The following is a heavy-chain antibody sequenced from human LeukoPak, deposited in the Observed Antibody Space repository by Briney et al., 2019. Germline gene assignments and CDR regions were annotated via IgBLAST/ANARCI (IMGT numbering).Heavy chain of an antibody. CDR1: GGSFSGYH. D-gene: IGHD6-13*01. Sequence: SETLSLTCAVYGGSFSGYHWSWIRQPPGKGLEWIGEINHSGGTIYNPSLKSVVAISVDTSKNQFSLRLRSVTAADTALYYCARGSEMAAAGTGFYFDYWGQGTLVTVSS. J-gene: IGHJ4*02. CDR2: INHSGGT. V-gene: IGHV4-34*01. CDR3: ARGSEMAAAGTGFYFDY.